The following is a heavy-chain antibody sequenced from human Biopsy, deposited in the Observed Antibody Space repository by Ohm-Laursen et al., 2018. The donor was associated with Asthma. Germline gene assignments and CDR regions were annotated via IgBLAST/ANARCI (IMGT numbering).Heavy chain of an antibody. D-gene: IGHD3-22*01. J-gene: IGHJ4*02. CDR3: ARIPCRSGSYFVDY. Sequence: TLSLTWPVSGDSITSGGCCWNWIRQHPGKGLEWIGYIHHSGTSYFNPSLKSRVSFSRDTSKNQFSLRLSSVTAADTAMYYCARIPCRSGSYFVDYWGQGTLVTVSS. CDR2: IHHSGTS. CDR1: GDSITSGGCC. V-gene: IGHV4-31*02.